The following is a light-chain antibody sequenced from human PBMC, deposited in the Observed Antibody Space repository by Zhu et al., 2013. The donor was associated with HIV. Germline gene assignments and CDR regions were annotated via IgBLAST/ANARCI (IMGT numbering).Light chain of an antibody. CDR2: AAS. J-gene: IGKJ5*01. CDR3: HQYGSSPIT. Sequence: DIQMTQSPSTLSASVGDRVTITCRASQSISSYLNWYQQKPGKAPKLLIYAASSLQSGVPSRFSGSASGTDFTLTISRLEPEDFAVYYCHQYGSSPITFGQGTRVDIK. CDR1: QSISSY. V-gene: IGKV1-39*01.